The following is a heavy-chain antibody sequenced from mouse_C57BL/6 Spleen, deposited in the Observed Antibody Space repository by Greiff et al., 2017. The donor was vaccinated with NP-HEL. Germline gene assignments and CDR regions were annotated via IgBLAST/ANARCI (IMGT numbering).Heavy chain of an antibody. CDR1: GYTFTSYW. J-gene: IGHJ3*01. CDR2: IDPSDSET. D-gene: IGHD1-1*01. Sequence: QVQLQQPGAELVRPGSSVKLSCKASGYTFTSYWMHWVKQRPIQGLEWIGNIDPSDSETHYNQKFKDQATLTVDKSSRTAYMKLISLTSEDSAVYSCARTVYYYGSSSPAWFAYWGQGTLVTVSA. V-gene: IGHV1-52*01. CDR3: ARTVYYYGSSSPAWFAY.